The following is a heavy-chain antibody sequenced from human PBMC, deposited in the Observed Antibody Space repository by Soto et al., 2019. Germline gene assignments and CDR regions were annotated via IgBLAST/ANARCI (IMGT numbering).Heavy chain of an antibody. Sequence: QVQLVQSGAEVKKPGASVKVSCKASGYTFTSYDINWVRQATGQGLEWMGWMNPNSGNTGYAQKFQGRVTMTRNTSISTAYMELSSLRSEDTAVYYCARASNVNTGYSYGFDYWGQGTLVTVSS. CDR2: MNPNSGNT. CDR1: GYTFTSYD. V-gene: IGHV1-8*01. CDR3: ARASNVNTGYSYGFDY. D-gene: IGHD5-18*01. J-gene: IGHJ4*02.